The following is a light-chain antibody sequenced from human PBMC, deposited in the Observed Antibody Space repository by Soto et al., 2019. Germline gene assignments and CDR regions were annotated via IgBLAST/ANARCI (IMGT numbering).Light chain of an antibody. J-gene: IGKJ1*01. CDR3: QQYNDYSWT. CDR1: QSISQW. Sequence: DIQMTQSPSTLSASVGDRVAITCRASQSISQWVAWYQQKPGRAPELLIYDASKLKSGVPCRFSGSGSRTEFSLTITSLQPDDSAMYYCQQYNDYSWTFGRGTKVEI. CDR2: DAS. V-gene: IGKV1-5*01.